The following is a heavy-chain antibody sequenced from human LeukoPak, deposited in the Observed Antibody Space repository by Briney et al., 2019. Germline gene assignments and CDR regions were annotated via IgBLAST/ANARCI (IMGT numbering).Heavy chain of an antibody. Sequence: GESLKISCKGSGYNFASYWIGWVRQMPGKGLEWMGIIYPRDSDTRYSPSFQGQVTISADKSISTAYQQWSSLRASDTAMYYCARWHPSWDFPYWGEGTLVTVSS. CDR3: ARWHPSWDFPY. CDR2: IYPRDSDT. J-gene: IGHJ4*02. CDR1: GYNFASYW. D-gene: IGHD3-3*01. V-gene: IGHV5-51*01.